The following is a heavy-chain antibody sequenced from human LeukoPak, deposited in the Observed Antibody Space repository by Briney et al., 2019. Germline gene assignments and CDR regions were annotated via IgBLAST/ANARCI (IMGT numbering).Heavy chain of an antibody. Sequence: PGGSLRLPCAASGFAFSDYSMNWVRQAPGKGLEWVANIKQDGSEKYYVDSVKGRFTISRDNAKNSLYLQMNSLRAEDTAVYYCARETGKYSSSWYFDYWGQGTLVTVSS. CDR3: ARETGKYSSSWYFDY. V-gene: IGHV3-7*01. J-gene: IGHJ4*02. CDR1: GFAFSDYS. D-gene: IGHD6-13*01. CDR2: IKQDGSEK.